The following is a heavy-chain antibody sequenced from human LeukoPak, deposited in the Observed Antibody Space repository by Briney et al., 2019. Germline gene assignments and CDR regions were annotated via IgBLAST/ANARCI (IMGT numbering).Heavy chain of an antibody. D-gene: IGHD3-22*01. J-gene: IGHJ4*02. CDR2: ISSSSSYI. Sequence: GGSLRLSCAASGFTFSSYSMNWVRQAPGKGLEWVSSISSSSSYIYYADSVKGRFTISRDNSKNTLYLQMNTLGAEDTALYYCAKDWRVNDSNGYPDYWGQGTLVTVSS. CDR1: GFTFSSYS. CDR3: AKDWRVNDSNGYPDY. V-gene: IGHV3-21*04.